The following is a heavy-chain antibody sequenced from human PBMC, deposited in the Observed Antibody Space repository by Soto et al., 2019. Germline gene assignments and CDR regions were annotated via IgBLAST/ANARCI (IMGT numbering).Heavy chain of an antibody. CDR2: IKPDESEK. D-gene: IGHD4-4*01. J-gene: IGHJ5*02. V-gene: IGHV3-7*01. CDR3: VRGGSNYAS. CDR1: GFTFSDSW. Sequence: EVQLVESGGGLVQPGGSLRLSCTASGFTFSDSWMTWVRQAPGKGLEWVARIKPDESEKKYADSVKGRFSISRDKAKNQMYLQMDSLRGEDTAVYYCVRGGSNYASWGQGTLVTVAS.